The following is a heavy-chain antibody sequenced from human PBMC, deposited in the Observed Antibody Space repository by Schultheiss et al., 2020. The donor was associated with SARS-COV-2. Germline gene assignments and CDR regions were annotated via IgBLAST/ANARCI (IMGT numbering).Heavy chain of an antibody. J-gene: IGHJ6*02. D-gene: IGHD6-13*01. CDR1: GYTFTGYY. CDR2: INPNSGGT. V-gene: IGHV1-2*02. CDR3: ARGGIPELVLYYGMDV. Sequence: GESLKISCKASGYTFTGYYMHWVRQAPGQGLEWMGWINPNSGGTNYAQKFQGRVTMTRDTSISTAYMELSRLRSDDTAVYYCARGGIPELVLYYGMDVWGQGTTVTVSS.